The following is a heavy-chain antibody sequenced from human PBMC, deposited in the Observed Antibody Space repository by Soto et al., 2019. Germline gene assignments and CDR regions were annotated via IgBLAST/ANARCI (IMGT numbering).Heavy chain of an antibody. V-gene: IGHV3-48*01. CDR2: ISSSSSTI. CDR1: GFTFSSYS. CDR3: AKDRHPDGIWTFDY. Sequence: GGSLRLSCAASGFTFSSYSMNWVRQAPGKGLEWVSYISSSSSTIYYADSVKGRFTISRDNAKNSLYLQMNSLRAEDTAVYYCAKDRHPDGIWTFDYWGQGAPVTVSS. J-gene: IGHJ4*02. D-gene: IGHD3-9*01.